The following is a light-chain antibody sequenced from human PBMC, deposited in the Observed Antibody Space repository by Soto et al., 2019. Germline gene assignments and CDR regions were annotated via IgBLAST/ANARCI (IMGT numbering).Light chain of an antibody. CDR3: GSYTSTDTPFV. J-gene: IGLJ1*01. Sequence: QSVLAQPSSVSGSPGQSITISCTGTSTDVGGYNYVSWYQHHPGKGPKLIIYEVSNRPSGVSDRFSGSKSGNKASLIISNLEAEDESDYYCGSYTSTDTPFVXGTGTKVTVL. V-gene: IGLV2-14*01. CDR1: STDVGGYNY. CDR2: EVS.